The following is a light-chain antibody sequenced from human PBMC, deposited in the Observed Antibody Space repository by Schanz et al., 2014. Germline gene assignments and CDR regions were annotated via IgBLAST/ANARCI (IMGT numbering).Light chain of an antibody. CDR3: QQHGRT. Sequence: EIVMTQSPATLSVSPGERATLSCRASQSVSSNLAWYQQKPGQAPRILIFAASSRATGIPDRFSGSGSGTEFTLTISRLEPEDFAVYYCQQHGRTFGQGTKVEIK. CDR2: AAS. V-gene: IGKV3D-15*01. CDR1: QSVSSN. J-gene: IGKJ1*01.